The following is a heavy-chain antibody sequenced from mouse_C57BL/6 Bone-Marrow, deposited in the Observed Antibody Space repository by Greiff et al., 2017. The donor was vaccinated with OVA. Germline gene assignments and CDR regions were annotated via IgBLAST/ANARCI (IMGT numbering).Heavy chain of an antibody. V-gene: IGHV3-6*01. D-gene: IGHD1-1*01. J-gene: IGHJ4*01. CDR1: GYSITSGYY. CDR3: ARDEVTTVVATDAMDY. CDR2: ISYDGSN. Sequence: VQLQQSGPGLVKPSQSLSLTCSVTGYSITSGYYWNWIRQFPGNKLEWMGYISYDGSNNYNPSLKNRISITRDTSKNQFFLKLNSVTTEDTATYYCARDEVTTVVATDAMDYWGQGTSVTVSS.